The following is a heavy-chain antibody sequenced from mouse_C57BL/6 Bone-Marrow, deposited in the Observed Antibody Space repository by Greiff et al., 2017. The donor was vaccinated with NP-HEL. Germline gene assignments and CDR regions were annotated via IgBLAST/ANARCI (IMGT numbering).Heavy chain of an antibody. CDR3: ARSYYYGSSYRYYFDY. D-gene: IGHD1-1*01. Sequence: EVMLVESGADLVKPGGSLKLSCAASGFTFSSYGMSWVRQTPDKRLEWVATISSGGSYTYYPDSVKGRFTISRDNAKNTLYLQMSSLKSEDTAMYYCARSYYYGSSYRYYFDYWGQGTTLTVSS. CDR2: ISSGGSYT. V-gene: IGHV5-6*01. CDR1: GFTFSSYG. J-gene: IGHJ2*01.